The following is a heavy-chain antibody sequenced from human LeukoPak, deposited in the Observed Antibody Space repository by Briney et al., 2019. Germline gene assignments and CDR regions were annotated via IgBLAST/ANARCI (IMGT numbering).Heavy chain of an antibody. CDR3: ARNIVVVPAAPYFDY. CDR1: EFTFSDYY. CDR2: ISSSGSTI. D-gene: IGHD2-2*01. Sequence: GGSLRLSCAASEFTFSDYYMSWIRQAPGKGLEWVSYISSSGSTIYYADSVKGRFTISRDKAKNSLYLQMNSLRAEDTAVYYCARNIVVVPAAPYFDYWGQGTLVTVSS. V-gene: IGHV3-11*04. J-gene: IGHJ4*02.